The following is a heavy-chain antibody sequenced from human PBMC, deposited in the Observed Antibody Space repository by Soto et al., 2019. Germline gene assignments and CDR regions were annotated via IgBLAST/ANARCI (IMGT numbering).Heavy chain of an antibody. V-gene: IGHV3-11*01. D-gene: IGHD3-16*01. CDR1: GFTFRNYY. J-gene: IGHJ4*02. CDR3: ARDKHTNYVNYFDI. CDR2: ITSSGGST. Sequence: PGGSLRLSCAASGFTFRNYYMTWMRQTPGKGLEWISTITSSGGSTYYAASVKGRVTISRDNANNSLYLQMTGLRAEDTALYYCARDKHTNYVNYFDIWGQGTLVTVSS.